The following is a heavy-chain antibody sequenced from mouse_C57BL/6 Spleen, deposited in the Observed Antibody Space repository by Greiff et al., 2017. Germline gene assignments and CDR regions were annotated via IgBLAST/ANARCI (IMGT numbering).Heavy chain of an antibody. J-gene: IGHJ3*01. CDR3: ALYGSSPAWFAY. V-gene: IGHV1-55*01. CDR2: IDPGSGST. CDR1: GYTFTSYW. Sequence: QVQLQQPGAELVKPGASVKMSCKASGYTFTSYWITWVKQRPGQGLEWIGYIDPGSGSTNYNEKFKSKATLTVDTSSSTAYMQLSSLTSEDSAVYYCALYGSSPAWFAYWGQGTLVTVSA. D-gene: IGHD1-1*01.